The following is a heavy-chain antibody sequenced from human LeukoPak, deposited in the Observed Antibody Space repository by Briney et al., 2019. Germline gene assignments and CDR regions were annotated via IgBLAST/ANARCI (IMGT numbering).Heavy chain of an antibody. V-gene: IGHV1-69*05. J-gene: IGHJ4*02. CDR3: ARGPELERFDY. Sequence: ASVKVSCKASGGTFSSYAISWVRQAPGQGLEWMGGIIPILGTANYAQKFQGRVTITTDESTSTAYMELSSLRSEDTAVYYCARGPELERFDYWGQGTLVTVSS. CDR1: GGTFSSYA. CDR2: IIPILGTA. D-gene: IGHD1-1*01.